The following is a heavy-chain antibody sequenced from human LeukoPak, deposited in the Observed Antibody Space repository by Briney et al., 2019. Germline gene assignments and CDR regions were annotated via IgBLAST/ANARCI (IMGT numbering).Heavy chain of an antibody. Sequence: ASVKVSCKASGYTFTGYYMHWVRQAPGQGLEWMGWINPNSGGTNYAQKFQGRVTMTRDTSISTAYMELSRLRSDDTAVHYCARDMRSGRPAEDWGQGTLVTVSS. CDR2: INPNSGGT. V-gene: IGHV1-2*02. J-gene: IGHJ4*02. CDR1: GYTFTGYY. D-gene: IGHD1-26*01. CDR3: ARDMRSGRPAED.